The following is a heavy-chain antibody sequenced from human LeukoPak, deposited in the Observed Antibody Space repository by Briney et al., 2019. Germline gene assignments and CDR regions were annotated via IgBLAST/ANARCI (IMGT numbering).Heavy chain of an antibody. CDR1: GYTFTGYY. J-gene: IGHJ4*02. V-gene: IGHV1-2*02. CDR2: INPNSGGT. Sequence: GASVKVSCKASGYTFTGYYMRWVRQAPGQGLEWMGWINPNSGGTNYAQKFQGRVTMTRDTSISTAYMELSRLRSDDTAVYYCARVAGVYYGSLGYWGQGTLVTVSS. D-gene: IGHD3-10*01. CDR3: ARVAGVYYGSLGY.